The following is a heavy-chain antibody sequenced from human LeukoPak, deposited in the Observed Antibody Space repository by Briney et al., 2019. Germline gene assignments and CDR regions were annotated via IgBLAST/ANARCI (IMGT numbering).Heavy chain of an antibody. V-gene: IGHV3-66*01. D-gene: IGHD4-11*01. CDR3: ATGTTVTTAFDY. J-gene: IGHJ4*02. CDR1: GFTASSNY. Sequence: GGSLRPSCAASGFTASSNYMTWVRQPPGKGLGWVSIIYSASSTHYVDSVKGRFTISRDNSKNTVYLQMKSLRADDAAVYYCATGTTVTTAFDYWGQGTLVTVSS. CDR2: IYSASST.